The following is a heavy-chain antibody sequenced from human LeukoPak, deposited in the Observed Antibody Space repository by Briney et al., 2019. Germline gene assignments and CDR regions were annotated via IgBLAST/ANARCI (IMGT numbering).Heavy chain of an antibody. J-gene: IGHJ4*02. CDR2: ISGSGGST. D-gene: IGHD2-21*01. V-gene: IGHV3-23*01. Sequence: QPGGSLRLSCAASGFTFSSYAMSWVRQAPGKGLEWVSAISGSGGSTYYADSVKGRFTISRDNSRSTLFLQMNSPRAEDTAVYYCARAADGTIPRSFDYWGQGTLVTVSS. CDR3: ARAADGTIPRSFDY. CDR1: GFTFSSYA.